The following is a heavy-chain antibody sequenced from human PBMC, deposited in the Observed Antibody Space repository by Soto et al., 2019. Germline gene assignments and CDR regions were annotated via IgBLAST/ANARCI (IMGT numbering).Heavy chain of an antibody. CDR1: GDSVSSNSAA. CDR2: TFYRSKWYT. D-gene: IGHD7-27*01. J-gene: IGHJ5*02. CDR3: ARTSAWRDGEFDL. Sequence: QVLLQQSGPGLVKPSQTLSVTCAISGDSVSSNSAAWNWIRQSPSRGLGWRGRTFYRSKWYTDYAPTVKGPIAIIPNTPSNQYYLQLNSWTREDTAVYYSARTSAWRDGEFDLGGQGTLVSVSS. V-gene: IGHV6-1*01.